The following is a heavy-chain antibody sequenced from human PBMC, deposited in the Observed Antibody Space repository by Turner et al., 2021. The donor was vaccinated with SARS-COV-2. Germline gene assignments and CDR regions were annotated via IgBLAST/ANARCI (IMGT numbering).Heavy chain of an antibody. J-gene: IGHJ5*02. CDR3: ARHWEVAAAAYLARFDP. Sequence: QLQLQESGPGLVKPSDTLSPTCTASAGSISSSMYYWGWIRQLPGKGLEWIGSIYSSWTTYYNPSLKSLVTLSVDTSKNQFSLKLTSVTAADTAVYFCARHWEVAAAAYLARFDPWGQGTLVTVSS. D-gene: IGHD6-13*01. CDR2: IYSSWTT. CDR1: AGSISSSMYY. V-gene: IGHV4-39*01.